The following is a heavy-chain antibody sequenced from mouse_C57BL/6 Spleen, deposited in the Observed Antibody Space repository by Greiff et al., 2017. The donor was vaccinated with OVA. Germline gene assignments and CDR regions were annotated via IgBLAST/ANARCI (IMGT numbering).Heavy chain of an antibody. J-gene: IGHJ4*01. CDR3: ARYDYDPSDAMDY. D-gene: IGHD2-4*01. Sequence: VQLQQPGAELVMPGASVKLSCKASGYTFTSYWMHWVKQRPGQGLEWIGEIDPSDSYTNYNQKFKGKSTLTVDKSSSTAYMQLSSLTSEDSAVYYCARYDYDPSDAMDYWGQGTSVTVSS. CDR2: IDPSDSYT. V-gene: IGHV1-69*01. CDR1: GYTFTSYW.